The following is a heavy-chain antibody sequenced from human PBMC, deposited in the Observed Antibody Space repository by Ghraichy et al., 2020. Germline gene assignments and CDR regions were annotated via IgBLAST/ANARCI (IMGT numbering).Heavy chain of an antibody. J-gene: IGHJ6*02. Sequence: GGSLRLSCAASGFTFSSYSMNWVRQAPGKGLEWVSYISSSSSTIYYADSVKGRFTISRDNAKNSLYLQMNSLRAEDTAVYYCARDPIPLRRLTEHYYGMDVWGQGTTVTVSS. V-gene: IGHV3-48*01. D-gene: IGHD2-8*01. CDR3: ARDPIPLRRLTEHYYGMDV. CDR2: ISSSSSTI. CDR1: GFTFSSYS.